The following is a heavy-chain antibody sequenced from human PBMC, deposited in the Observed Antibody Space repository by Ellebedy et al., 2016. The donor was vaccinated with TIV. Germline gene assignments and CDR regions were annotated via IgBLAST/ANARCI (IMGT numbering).Heavy chain of an antibody. CDR1: GFTFSSYS. CDR2: ISSSSSTI. D-gene: IGHD3-9*01. Sequence: GESLKISCAASGFTFSSYSMNWVRQAPGKGLEWVSYISSSSSTIYYADSVKGRFTISRDNAKNSLYLQMNSLRAEDTAVYYCARERGVLRYFDWYIYYGMDVWGQGTTVTVSS. V-gene: IGHV3-48*01. CDR3: ARERGVLRYFDWYIYYGMDV. J-gene: IGHJ6*02.